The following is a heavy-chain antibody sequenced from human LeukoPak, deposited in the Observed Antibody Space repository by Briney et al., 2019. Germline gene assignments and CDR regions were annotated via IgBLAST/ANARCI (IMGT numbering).Heavy chain of an antibody. D-gene: IGHD2-8*01. V-gene: IGHV3-21*01. Sequence: GSLRLSCAASGFTFSSYSMNWVRQAPGKGLEWVSSISSSSSYIYYADSVKGRFTISRDNAKNSLYLQMNSLRAEDMAVYYCASLMAVEGIDYWGQGTLVTVSS. CDR1: GFTFSSYS. CDR3: ASLMAVEGIDY. CDR2: ISSSSSYI. J-gene: IGHJ4*02.